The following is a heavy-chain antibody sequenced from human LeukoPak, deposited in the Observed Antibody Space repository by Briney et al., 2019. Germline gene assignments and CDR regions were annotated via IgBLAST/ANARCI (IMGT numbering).Heavy chain of an antibody. Sequence: PGGSLRLSWAASGFTFSTHDMTWVRQSPGKGLECVSSISGSGGNTHYGDSVKGRFTISRDNSKNTLYLQMDRLRAEDTAVYHCTQGCGYSFEPWFDPWGPGSLVTVSS. J-gene: IGHJ5*02. D-gene: IGHD5-12*01. CDR1: GFTFSTHD. CDR3: TQGCGYSFEPWFDP. V-gene: IGHV3-23*01. CDR2: ISGSGGNT.